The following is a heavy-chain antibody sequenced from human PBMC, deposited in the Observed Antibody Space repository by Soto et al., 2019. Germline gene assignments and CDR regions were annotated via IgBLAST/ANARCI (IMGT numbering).Heavy chain of an antibody. V-gene: IGHV4-31*01. D-gene: IGHD3-10*01. CDR3: ASSVTP. CDR2: LYYSGST. J-gene: IGHJ5*02. Sequence: QVQLQESGPGLVKPSQTLSLTCTVSGGSISSGGYYWNWTRQHPGKGLEWIGYLYYSGSTYYNPSPKSLATISVDTSNNQFSLKLTSVTAADTAVYYCASSVTPWGQGTLVTVSS. CDR1: GGSISSGGYY.